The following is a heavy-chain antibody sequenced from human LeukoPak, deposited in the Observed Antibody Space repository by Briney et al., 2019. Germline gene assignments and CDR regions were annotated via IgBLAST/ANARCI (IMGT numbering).Heavy chain of an antibody. D-gene: IGHD5-24*01. CDR3: AKDSVGGDGYSSYFDY. CDR1: GFTFSSYA. V-gene: IGHV3-23*01. Sequence: PGGSLRLSCAPSGFTFSSYAMSWVRQAPGKGLEWVSSISGSGGTTYHADSVKGRFIISRDNSKNTLYLQMNSLRAEDTAVYYCAKDSVGGDGYSSYFDYWGQGTLVTVSS. CDR2: ISGSGGTT. J-gene: IGHJ4*02.